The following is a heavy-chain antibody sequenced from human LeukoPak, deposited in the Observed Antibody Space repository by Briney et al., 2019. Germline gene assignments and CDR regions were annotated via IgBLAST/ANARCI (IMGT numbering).Heavy chain of an antibody. V-gene: IGHV4-39*07. CDR2: IYYSGST. CDR3: ARESTDSVGVRRGRFDY. J-gene: IGHJ4*02. CDR1: GGSISSSSYY. Sequence: SETLSLTCTVSGGSISSSSYYWGWIRQPPGKGLEWIGSIYYSGSTNYNPSLKSRVTISVDKSKNQFSLKLSSVTAADTAVYYCARESTDSVGVRRGRFDYWGQGTLVTVSS. D-gene: IGHD3-22*01.